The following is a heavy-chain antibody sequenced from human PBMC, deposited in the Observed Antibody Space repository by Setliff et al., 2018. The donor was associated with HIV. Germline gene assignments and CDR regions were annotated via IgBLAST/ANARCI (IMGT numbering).Heavy chain of an antibody. CDR3: STSPRGLGVAATGRRYLHH. Sequence: GASVKVSCKVSGYILTELSRHWVRQAPGKGLEWMEGFDPEDGETISAQKFQGRVTMTEDTSTDTAYMELRSLRSEDTAVYYCSTSPRGLGVAATGRRYLHHWGQGTLVTVSS. J-gene: IGHJ1*01. V-gene: IGHV1-24*01. D-gene: IGHD6-19*01. CDR1: GYILTELS. CDR2: FDPEDGET.